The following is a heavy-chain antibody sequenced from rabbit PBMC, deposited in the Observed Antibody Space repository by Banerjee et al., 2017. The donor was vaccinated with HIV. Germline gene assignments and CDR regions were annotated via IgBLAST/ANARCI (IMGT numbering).Heavy chain of an antibody. J-gene: IGHJ4*01. CDR2: IYTGSSAST. CDR1: GFSFSSSYY. Sequence: QSLEESGGDLVKPGASLILTCTASGFSFSSSYYMCWVRQAPGKGLEWIASIYTGSSASTYYASWAKGRFTISKTSSTTVTLQVTSLTAADTATYFCARAYADGGGYAHYFNLWGPGTLVTVS. V-gene: IGHV1S40*01. CDR3: ARAYADGGGYAHYFNL. D-gene: IGHD6-1*01.